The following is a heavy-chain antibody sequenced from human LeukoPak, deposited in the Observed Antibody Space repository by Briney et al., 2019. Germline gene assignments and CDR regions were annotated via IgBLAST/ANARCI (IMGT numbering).Heavy chain of an antibody. CDR2: IRYDGSDK. Sequence: PGGSLRLSCAASGFTFSSYGMHWVRQAPGKGLVWVAFIRYDGSDKYYGDSVKGQFTISRDNSKNTLYLQMNSLRAEDTAVYYCARGVGNYRYYFDYWGQGTLVTVSS. CDR3: ARGVGNYRYYFDY. D-gene: IGHD3-22*01. CDR1: GFTFSSYG. J-gene: IGHJ4*02. V-gene: IGHV3-30*02.